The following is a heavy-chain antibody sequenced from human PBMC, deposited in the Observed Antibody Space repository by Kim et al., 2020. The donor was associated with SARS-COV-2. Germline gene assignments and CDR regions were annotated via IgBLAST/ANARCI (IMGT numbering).Heavy chain of an antibody. CDR2: INNSGST. D-gene: IGHD3-22*01. CDR1: GGSFSGYY. V-gene: IGHV4-34*01. Sequence: SETLSLTCAVYGGSFSGYYWSWIRQPPGKGLEWIGEINNSGSTNYNPSLKSRGTISVDTSKNQFSLKLSSVTAADTAVYYCARVKGNYYDSSGYYYELSYYFDNWGQGTLVTVSS. J-gene: IGHJ4*02. CDR3: ARVKGNYYDSSGYYYELSYYFDN.